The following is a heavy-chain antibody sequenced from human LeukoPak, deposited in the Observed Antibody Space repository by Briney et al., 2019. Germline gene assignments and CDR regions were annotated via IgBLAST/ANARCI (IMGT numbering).Heavy chain of an antibody. CDR3: AKGDYLIVVVPAAMAY. CDR1: GFTFSSYG. V-gene: IGHV3-30*02. Sequence: GGSLRLSCAASGFTFSSYGMHWVRQAPGKGLEWVAFIRYDGSNKYYADSVKGRFTISRDNSKNTLYLQMNSLRAEDTAVYYCAKGDYLIVVVPAAMAYWGQGTLVTVSS. D-gene: IGHD2-2*01. J-gene: IGHJ4*02. CDR2: IRYDGSNK.